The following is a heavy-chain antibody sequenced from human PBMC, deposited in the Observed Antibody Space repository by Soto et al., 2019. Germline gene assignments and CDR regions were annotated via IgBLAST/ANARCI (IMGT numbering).Heavy chain of an antibody. CDR2: ISGSGGST. Sequence: EVQLLESGGGLVQPGGSLRLSCAASGFTFSSYAMSWVRQAPGKGLEWVSAISGSGGSTYYADCVKGRFTISRDNSKNTLYLKMNRLRAEDTDVYYCAKEGIVVVTAVPSDYWGQGTLVTVSS. V-gene: IGHV3-23*01. J-gene: IGHJ4*02. D-gene: IGHD2-2*01. CDR1: GFTFSSYA. CDR3: AKEGIVVVTAVPSDY.